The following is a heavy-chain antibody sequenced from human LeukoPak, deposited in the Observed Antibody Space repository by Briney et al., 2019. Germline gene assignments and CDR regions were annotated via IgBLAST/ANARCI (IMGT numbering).Heavy chain of an antibody. CDR3: ARGLGGSYYYYYYYMDV. J-gene: IGHJ6*03. CDR1: GYSISSGYY. V-gene: IGHV4-38-2*02. CDR2: INHSGST. D-gene: IGHD1-26*01. Sequence: SETLSLTCTVSGYSISSGYYWGWIRQPPGKGLEWIGEINHSGSTNYNPSLKSRVTISVDTSKNQFSLKLSSVTAADTAVYYCARGLGGSYYYYYYYMDVWGKGTTVTVSS.